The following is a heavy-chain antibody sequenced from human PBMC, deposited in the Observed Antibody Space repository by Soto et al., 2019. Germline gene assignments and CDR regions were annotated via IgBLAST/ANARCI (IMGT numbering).Heavy chain of an antibody. CDR3: TTIKSTDGHKKFDY. Sequence: GGSLRLSCAASGITFSNAWMNWVRQAPGKGLEWVGRIKSKTDGGTTDYAAPVKGRFTISRDDSENTLYLQMNSLKTEDTAVYYCTTIKSTDGHKKFDYWGQGTLVTVSS. V-gene: IGHV3-15*07. CDR2: IKSKTDGGTT. J-gene: IGHJ4*02. D-gene: IGHD2-2*01. CDR1: GITFSNAW.